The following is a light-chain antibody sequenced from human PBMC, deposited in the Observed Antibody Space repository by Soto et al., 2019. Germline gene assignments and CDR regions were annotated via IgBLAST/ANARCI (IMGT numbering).Light chain of an antibody. CDR2: GAS. CDR3: QQYGSSPLG. V-gene: IGKV3-20*01. Sequence: EIVLTQSPGTLSLSPGERATLSCRASQSVTSSDLAWYQQKPGQAPRLLIYGASSRATGIPDRFSGSGSGTDFSLTISSLEPEDSAMYYCQQYGSSPLGFGGGTKVDI. J-gene: IGKJ4*01. CDR1: QSVTSSD.